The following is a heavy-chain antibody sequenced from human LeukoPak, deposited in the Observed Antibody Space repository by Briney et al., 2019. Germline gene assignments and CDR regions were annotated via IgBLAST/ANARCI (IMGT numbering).Heavy chain of an antibody. Sequence: EASVKLSCKASGYTCTSYGISWVRQAPGPGLERMGWISAYNGNTNYAQKLQGRVTMTTDTSTSTAYMELRSLRSDDTAVYYCASARGSYNLNYHWFDPWGQGTLVTVSS. J-gene: IGHJ5*02. CDR1: GYTCTSYG. V-gene: IGHV1-18*01. CDR2: ISAYNGNT. D-gene: IGHD1-7*01. CDR3: ASARGSYNLNYHWFDP.